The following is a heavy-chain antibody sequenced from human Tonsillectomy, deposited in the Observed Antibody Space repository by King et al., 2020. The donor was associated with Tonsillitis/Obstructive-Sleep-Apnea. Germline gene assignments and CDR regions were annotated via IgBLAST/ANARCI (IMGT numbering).Heavy chain of an antibody. V-gene: IGHV4-39*01. J-gene: IGHJ6*03. Sequence: QLQESGPGLVKPSETLSLTCTVSGGSVSSSSYHWGWIRQPPGKGLEWIGSIYYRGSTYYNTSLKSRVTISVDMSKNQFSLKLSSVTAADTAVYYCARLPYRFDYYYYMDVWGKGTTVTVSS. CDR2: IYYRGST. CDR1: GGSVSSSSYH. D-gene: IGHD3-16*01. CDR3: ARLPYRFDYYYYMDV.